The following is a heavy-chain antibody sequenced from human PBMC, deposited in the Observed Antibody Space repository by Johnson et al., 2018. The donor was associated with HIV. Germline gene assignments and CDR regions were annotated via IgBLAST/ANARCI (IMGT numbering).Heavy chain of an antibody. CDR1: GFTFSSYG. Sequence: VQLVESGGGVVQPGGSLRLSCAASGFTFSSYGMHWVRQAPGKGLEWVAFIRYDGSKKYYADSVKGRFTSSRDNAKNSLYLQMNSLRAEDTAVYYCARDEVAGAFDIWGQGTMVTVSS. CDR3: ARDEVAGAFDI. J-gene: IGHJ3*02. CDR2: IRYDGSKK. V-gene: IGHV3-30*02.